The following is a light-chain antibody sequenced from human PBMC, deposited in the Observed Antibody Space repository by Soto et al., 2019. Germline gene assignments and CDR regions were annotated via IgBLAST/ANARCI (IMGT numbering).Light chain of an antibody. Sequence: QSALTQPASVSGSPGQSITISCTGTSSDVGGYNYVSWYQQHPGKGPKLMIYDVSTRPPGVSNRFSGSKSGNTASLTISGLQAEDEADYYCSSCTTSSTPYNVFGTGTKLTVL. V-gene: IGLV2-14*01. CDR1: SSDVGGYNY. CDR2: DVS. J-gene: IGLJ1*01. CDR3: SSCTTSSTPYNV.